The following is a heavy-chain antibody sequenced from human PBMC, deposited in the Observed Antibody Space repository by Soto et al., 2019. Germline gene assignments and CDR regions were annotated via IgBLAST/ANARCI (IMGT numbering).Heavy chain of an antibody. CDR1: GFTFSSYG. CDR2: ISYDGSNK. D-gene: IGHD2-2*01. J-gene: IGHJ4*02. V-gene: IGHV3-30*18. CDR3: AKSQLLPAPFDY. Sequence: ESGGGVVQPGRSLRLSCAASGFTFSSYGMHWVRQAPGKGLEWVAVISYDGSNKYYADSVKGRFTISRDNSKNTLYLQMNSLRAEDTAVYYCAKSQLLPAPFDYWGQGTLVTVSS.